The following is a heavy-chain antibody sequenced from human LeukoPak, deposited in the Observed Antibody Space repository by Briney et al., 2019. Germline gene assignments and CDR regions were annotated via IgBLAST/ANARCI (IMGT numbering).Heavy chain of an antibody. J-gene: IGHJ4*02. CDR3: AKDRLALIPDSLRD. CDR2: IKHDGSEK. CDR1: GFIFTNYF. Sequence: GGSLRLSCAASGFIFTNYFMSWVRQAPGKGLEWVASIKHDGSEKYYVDSVRGRFTISRDNSKNTLYLQMNSLRAEDTAVYYCAKDRLALIPDSLRDWGQGTQVTVSS. D-gene: IGHD3-16*01. V-gene: IGHV3-7*03.